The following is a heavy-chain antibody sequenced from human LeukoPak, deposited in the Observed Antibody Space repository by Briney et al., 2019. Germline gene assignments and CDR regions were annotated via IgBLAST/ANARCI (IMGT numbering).Heavy chain of an antibody. CDR2: ISGSGGST. V-gene: IGHV3-23*01. CDR3: AKERGSGSYYDYYYYMDV. D-gene: IGHD3-10*01. Sequence: GGSLRLSCAASGFTFSSSAMSWVRQAPGKGLEWFAAISGSGGSTYYADSVKGRFTISRDNSKNTLYLQMNSLRADDTAVYYCAKERGSGSYYDYYYYMDVWGKGTTVTVSS. CDR1: GFTFSSSA. J-gene: IGHJ6*03.